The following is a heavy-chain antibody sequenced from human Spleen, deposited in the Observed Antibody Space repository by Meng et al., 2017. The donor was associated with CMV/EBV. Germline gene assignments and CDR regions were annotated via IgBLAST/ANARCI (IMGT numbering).Heavy chain of an antibody. Sequence: GGSLRLSCAASGFRFITYAMTWVRQAPGKGLEWVSVISGSGSSTYDADSVKGRFTTSRDNSKNTLYLEMNNLRVDDTAVYYCAKVDTIFGVVNIEGETFDTWGQGTMVTVSS. CDR1: GFRFITYA. CDR2: ISGSGSST. D-gene: IGHD3-3*01. CDR3: AKVDTIFGVVNIEGETFDT. V-gene: IGHV3-23*01. J-gene: IGHJ3*02.